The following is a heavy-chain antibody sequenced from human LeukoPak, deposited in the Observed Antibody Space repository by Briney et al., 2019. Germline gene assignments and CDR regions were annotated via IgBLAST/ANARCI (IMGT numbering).Heavy chain of an antibody. CDR3: AKAALGRGFCSTTSCFLDS. V-gene: IGHV3-30*02. Sequence: GGSLRLPCAASEFTFSTYGMHWVRQAPGKGLEWVAFIRNDGSNKYHGDSVKGRFTISRDNSKNTLYPQMNSLRVEDTAVYYCAKAALGRGFCSTTSCFLDSWGQGTLVTVSS. CDR1: EFTFSTYG. J-gene: IGHJ4*02. D-gene: IGHD2-2*01. CDR2: IRNDGSNK.